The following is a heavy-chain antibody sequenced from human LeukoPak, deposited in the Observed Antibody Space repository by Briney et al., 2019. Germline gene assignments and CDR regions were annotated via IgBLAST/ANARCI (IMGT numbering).Heavy chain of an antibody. V-gene: IGHV3-7*01. CDR2: IKQDGSEK. Sequence: GGSLRLSCAASGFTFSSYWMSWVRQAPGKGLEWVANIKQDGSEKYYVDSVKGRFTISRDNAKNSLYLQMNSLRAEDTAVYYCARLWTSYSSSPRPGWFDPWGQGTLVTVSS. J-gene: IGHJ5*02. CDR1: GFTFSSYW. D-gene: IGHD6-13*01. CDR3: ARLWTSYSSSPRPGWFDP.